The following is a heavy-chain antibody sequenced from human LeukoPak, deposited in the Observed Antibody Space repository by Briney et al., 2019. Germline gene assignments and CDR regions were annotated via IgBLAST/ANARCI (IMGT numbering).Heavy chain of an antibody. J-gene: IGHJ4*02. V-gene: IGHV1-2*02. CDR3: ARGDSSSGYFFEY. CDR1: GYTFSGYY. Sequence: ASVKVSCKASGYTFSGYYIHWVRQAPGQGLEWMGWINPNSGDTNYEQKFQGRVTMTRDTSISTAYMEVSRLRSDDTAVYYCARGDSSSGYFFEYWGQGTLVTASS. CDR2: INPNSGDT. D-gene: IGHD6-13*01.